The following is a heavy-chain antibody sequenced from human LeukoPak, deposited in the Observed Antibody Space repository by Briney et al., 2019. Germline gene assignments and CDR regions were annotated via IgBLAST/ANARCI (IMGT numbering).Heavy chain of an antibody. CDR2: IYSGGST. J-gene: IGHJ4*02. D-gene: IGHD3-9*01. V-gene: IGHV3-53*01. Sequence: PGGSLRLSCAASGFTVSSNYMSWVRQAPGKGLEWVSVIYSGGSTYYADSVKGRFTISRDNYKNTLYLQMNSLRAEDTAVYYCARDLFSSSDYWGQGTLVTVSS. CDR3: ARDLFSSSDY. CDR1: GFTVSSNY.